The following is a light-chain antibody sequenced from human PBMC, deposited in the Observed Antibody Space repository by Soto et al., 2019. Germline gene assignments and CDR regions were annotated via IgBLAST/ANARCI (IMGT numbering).Light chain of an antibody. J-gene: IGKJ2*03. Sequence: EIVMTQSPATLSVSPGERVTLSCRASQNINYNLAWYQQKPGQAPRLLIQGASTRATGIPVRFSGSGSGTEFTLTISSLQSEDFGVYYCQQYKVWYSFGQGTKLEIK. CDR3: QQYKVWYS. CDR2: GAS. CDR1: QNINYN. V-gene: IGKV3-15*01.